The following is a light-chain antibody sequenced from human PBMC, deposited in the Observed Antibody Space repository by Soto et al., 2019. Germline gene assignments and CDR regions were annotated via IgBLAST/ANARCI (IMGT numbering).Light chain of an antibody. CDR2: DVS. J-gene: IGLJ2*01. Sequence: QSALTQPASVSGSPGQSITISCTGTSSDVGGYNYVSWYQQHPGKAPKLMIYDVSNRPSGVSNRFSGSKSGNMASLTISGLQAEDEADYYCSSYTSSSRVFGGGTKLTVL. CDR3: SSYTSSSRV. CDR1: SSDVGGYNY. V-gene: IGLV2-14*01.